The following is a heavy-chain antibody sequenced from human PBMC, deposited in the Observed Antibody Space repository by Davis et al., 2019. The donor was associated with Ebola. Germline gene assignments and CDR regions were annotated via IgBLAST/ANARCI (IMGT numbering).Heavy chain of an antibody. V-gene: IGHV6-1*01. J-gene: IGHJ6*02. D-gene: IGHD3-16*01. Sequence: HSQTLSLTCAISGDSVSSGGWNWIRQSPSRGLEWLGRTYYSSKWYNDYAVSVKSRITIKPDTSKNQFSLHLNSVTPEDTAVYYCVRGWGRSGLDVWGQGTTVTVSS. CDR1: GDSVSSGG. CDR3: VRGWGRSGLDV. CDR2: TYYSSKWYN.